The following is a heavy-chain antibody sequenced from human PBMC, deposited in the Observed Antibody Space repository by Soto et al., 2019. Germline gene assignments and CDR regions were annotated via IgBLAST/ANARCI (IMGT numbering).Heavy chain of an antibody. D-gene: IGHD3-10*01. CDR1: GGSFSGYY. CDR3: ARGPSMGWFDP. CDR2: INHSGST. V-gene: IGHV4-34*01. J-gene: IGHJ5*02. Sequence: QVQLQQWGAGLLKPSETLSLTCAVYGGSFSGYYWSWIRQPPGKGLEWIGEINHSGSTNYNPSLKSRVTISVDTSKNQFSLKLSSVTAADTAVYYCARGPSMGWFDPWGHGTLVTVSS.